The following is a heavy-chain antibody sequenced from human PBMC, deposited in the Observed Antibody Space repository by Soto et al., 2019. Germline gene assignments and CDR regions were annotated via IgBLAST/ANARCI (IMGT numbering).Heavy chain of an antibody. CDR1: GFSLSNARMG. V-gene: IGHV2-26*01. J-gene: IGHJ6*02. D-gene: IGHD3-9*01. CDR2: IFSNDEK. Sequence: QVTLKESGPVLVKPTETLTLTCTVSGFSLSNARMGVSWTRQPPGKALEWLAHIFSNDEKSYSTSLKSRLTISKDTSKSQVVLTMTNMDPVDTATYYWARDDILTNYGMDVWGQGTTVTVSS. CDR3: ARDDILTNYGMDV.